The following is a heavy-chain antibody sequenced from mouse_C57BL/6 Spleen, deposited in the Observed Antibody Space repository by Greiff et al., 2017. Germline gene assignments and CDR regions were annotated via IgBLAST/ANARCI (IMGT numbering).Heavy chain of an antibody. J-gene: IGHJ4*01. CDR2: ISSGSSTI. D-gene: IGHD1-1*01. CDR3: ARRTTPHAMDY. Sequence: EVHLVESGGGLVKPGGSLKLSCAASGFTFSDYGMHWVRQAPEKGLEWVAYISSGSSTIYYADTVKGRFTISRDNAKNTLFLQMTSLRSEDTAMYYCARRTTPHAMDYWGQGTSVTVSS. CDR1: GFTFSDYG. V-gene: IGHV5-17*01.